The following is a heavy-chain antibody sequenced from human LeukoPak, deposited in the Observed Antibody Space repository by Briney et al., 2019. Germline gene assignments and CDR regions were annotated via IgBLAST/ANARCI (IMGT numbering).Heavy chain of an antibody. J-gene: IGHJ4*02. CDR3: ANLIIYSSNFDY. CDR2: ISYDGSNK. D-gene: IGHD4-11*01. Sequence: GGSLRLSCAASGFTSSSYGMHWVRQAPGKGLEWVAVISYDGSNKYYADSVKGRFTISRDNSKNTLYLQMNSLRAEDTAVYYCANLIIYSSNFDYWGQGTLVTVSS. CDR1: GFTSSSYG. V-gene: IGHV3-30*18.